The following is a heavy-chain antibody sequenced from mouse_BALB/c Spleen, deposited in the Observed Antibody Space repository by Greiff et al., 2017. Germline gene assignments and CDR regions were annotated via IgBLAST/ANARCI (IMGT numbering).Heavy chain of an antibody. CDR3: ARRGSSGHYFDY. J-gene: IGHJ2*01. V-gene: IGHV5-9-3*01. CDR1: GFTFSSYA. Sequence: EVQRVESGGGLVKPGGSLKLSCAASGFTFSSYAMSWVRQTPEKRLEWVATISSGGSYTYYPDSVKGRFTISRDNAKNTLYLQMSSLRSEDTAMYYCARRGSSGHYFDYWGQGTTLTVSS. CDR2: ISSGGSYT. D-gene: IGHD3-1*01.